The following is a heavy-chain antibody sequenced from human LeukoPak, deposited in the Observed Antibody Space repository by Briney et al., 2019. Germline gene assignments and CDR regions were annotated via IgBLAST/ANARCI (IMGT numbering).Heavy chain of an antibody. D-gene: IGHD3-10*01. CDR1: GFTFSSYG. J-gene: IGHJ4*02. CDR2: ISYDGSNK. Sequence: GGSLRLSCAASGFTFSSYGMHWVRQAPGKGLEWVAVISYDGSNKYYADSVKGRFTISRDNSKNTLYLQMNSLRAEDTAVYHCAKSPKIWFGELSYWGQGTLVTVSS. CDR3: AKSPKIWFGELSY. V-gene: IGHV3-30*18.